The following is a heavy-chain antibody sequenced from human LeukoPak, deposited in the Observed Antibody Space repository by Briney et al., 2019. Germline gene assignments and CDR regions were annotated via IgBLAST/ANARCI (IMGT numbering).Heavy chain of an antibody. D-gene: IGHD1-26*01. CDR3: ARTTAARWELLGAFDI. J-gene: IGHJ3*02. CDR2: ISTSSSYI. Sequence: PGGSLRLSCAASGFTFSSHSMSWVRQAPGKGLEWVSSISTSSSYIYYADSLKGRFTISRDNAKNSLYLQMNSLRAEDTAVYYCARTTAARWELLGAFDIWGQGTMVTVSS. V-gene: IGHV3-21*01. CDR1: GFTFSSHS.